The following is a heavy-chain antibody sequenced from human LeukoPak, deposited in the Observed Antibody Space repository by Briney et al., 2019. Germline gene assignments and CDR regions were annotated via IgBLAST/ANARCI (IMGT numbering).Heavy chain of an antibody. CDR1: GFTFSSYW. Sequence: GGSMRLSCAASGFTFSSYWMSWVRQAPGKGLEWVASIKQDGSEKYYVDSVKGRFTISRDNAENSLYLQMNSLRAEDTAVYYCARSQGDRYYYYMDVWGKGTTVTVSS. CDR3: ARSQGDRYYYYMDV. CDR2: IKQDGSEK. D-gene: IGHD3-16*01. J-gene: IGHJ6*03. V-gene: IGHV3-7*01.